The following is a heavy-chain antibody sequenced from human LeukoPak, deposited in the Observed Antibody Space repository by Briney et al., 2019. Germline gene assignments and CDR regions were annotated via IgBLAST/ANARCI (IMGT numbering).Heavy chain of an antibody. CDR3: AKDDLIAAGDY. D-gene: IGHD6-13*01. V-gene: IGHV3-23*01. Sequence: GGSLRLSCAASGFTFSSYAMSWVRQAPGKGLEWVSAISGSGSTYYADSVKGRFTISRDNSKNTLYLQMNSLRAEDTAVYYCAKDDLIAAGDYWGQGTLVTVSS. J-gene: IGHJ4*02. CDR1: GFTFSSYA. CDR2: ISGSGST.